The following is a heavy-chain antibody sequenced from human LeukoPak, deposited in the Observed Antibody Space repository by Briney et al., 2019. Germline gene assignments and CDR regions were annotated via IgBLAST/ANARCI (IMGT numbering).Heavy chain of an antibody. V-gene: IGHV4-4*02. Sequence: SETLSLTCAVSGGSISSSNWWSWVRQPPGKGLEWIGEIYHSGSTNYNPSLKSRVTISVDKSKNQFSLKLSSVTAADTAVYYCARGGDGSGTTFNYWGQGTLVTVSS. CDR1: GGSISSSNW. CDR2: IYHSGST. CDR3: ARGGDGSGTTFNY. D-gene: IGHD3-10*01. J-gene: IGHJ4*02.